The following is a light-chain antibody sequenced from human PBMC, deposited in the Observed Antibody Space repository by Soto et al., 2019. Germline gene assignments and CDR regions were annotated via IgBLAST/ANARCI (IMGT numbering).Light chain of an antibody. J-gene: IGKJ4*01. CDR3: QQYNSYPT. CDR1: QSISSW. V-gene: IGKV1-5*03. Sequence: DIQMTQSPSTLSASVGDRVTITCRASQSISSWLAWYQQKPGKAPNLLIYKASSLESGVPSRFSGSGSGTEFTLTISSLQTDDFAAYYCQQYNSYPTFGGGTKVEIQ. CDR2: KAS.